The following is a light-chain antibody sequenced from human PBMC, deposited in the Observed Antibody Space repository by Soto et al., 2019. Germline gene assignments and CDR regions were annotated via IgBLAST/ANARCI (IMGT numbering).Light chain of an antibody. CDR2: GAF. J-gene: IGKJ1*01. Sequence: DIQMTQSPSSLSASVGDRVTITCRASQSISIYLNWYQQKPGSAPKLLIYGAFSLQSGVPSRFSGSGSVTDFTLTISSLQPEDFATYYCQQTYSTPRTFGQGTKVDIK. CDR3: QQTYSTPRT. CDR1: QSISIY. V-gene: IGKV1-39*01.